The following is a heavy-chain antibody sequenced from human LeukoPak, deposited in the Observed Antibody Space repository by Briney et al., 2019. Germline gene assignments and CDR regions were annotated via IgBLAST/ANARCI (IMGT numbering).Heavy chain of an antibody. CDR2: ISSSSTTI. CDR3: AGSSSGFGFDP. V-gene: IGHV3-48*04. CDR1: GFPFTLYN. Sequence: GGSLRLSCEVSGFPFTLYNMNWVRQAPGKGLEWLSYISSSSTTIYYADSVKGRFTISRDNAKNSLYLQMNSLRAEDTAVYYCAGSSSGFGFDPWGQGTLVTVSS. D-gene: IGHD3-22*01. J-gene: IGHJ5*02.